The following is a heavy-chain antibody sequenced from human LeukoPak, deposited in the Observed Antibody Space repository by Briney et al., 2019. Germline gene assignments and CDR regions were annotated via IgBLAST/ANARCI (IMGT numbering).Heavy chain of an antibody. V-gene: IGHV3-48*03. CDR2: ISNSGSTK. CDR1: GFTFSSYE. Sequence: PGGSLRLSCAASGFTFSSYEMNWIRQAPGKGLEWISYISNSGSTKYYADSVKGRFTISRDNAKNSVFLQMNSLRAEDTAVYYCASEIVPRWSSPNFDYWGQGTLVTVSS. CDR3: ASEIVPRWSSPNFDY. D-gene: IGHD2-15*01. J-gene: IGHJ4*02.